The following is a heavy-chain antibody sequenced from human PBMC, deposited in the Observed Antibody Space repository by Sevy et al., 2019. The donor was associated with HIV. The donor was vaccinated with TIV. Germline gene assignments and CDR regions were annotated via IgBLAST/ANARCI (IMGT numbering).Heavy chain of an antibody. V-gene: IGHV1-2*06. J-gene: IGHJ6*02. CDR2: INPNSGGT. CDR1: GYTFTGYY. D-gene: IGHD2-2*01. Sequence: ASVKVSCKASGYTFTGYYMHWVRQAPGQGLEWMGRINPNSGGTNYAQKFRGRVTMTRDTSISTAYMELSRLRSDDTAVYYCARVLRGYCSSTSCYDHYYYGMDVWGQGTTVTVSS. CDR3: ARVLRGYCSSTSCYDHYYYGMDV.